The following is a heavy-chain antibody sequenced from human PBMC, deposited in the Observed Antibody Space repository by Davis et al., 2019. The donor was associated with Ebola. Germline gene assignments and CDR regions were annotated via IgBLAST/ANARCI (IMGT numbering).Heavy chain of an antibody. Sequence: GESLKISCTDSVITFSSYAMTWVRQAPGKVMEWVAVISPDGSDKNYADSGKGRFTISRDNSKNTLDLQMNSLRPEDTAVYYCAIDADYGEYGWFDPWGQGTLVIVSS. J-gene: IGHJ5*02. D-gene: IGHD4-17*01. CDR3: AIDADYGEYGWFDP. CDR2: ISPDGSDK. CDR1: VITFSSYA. V-gene: IGHV3-30*03.